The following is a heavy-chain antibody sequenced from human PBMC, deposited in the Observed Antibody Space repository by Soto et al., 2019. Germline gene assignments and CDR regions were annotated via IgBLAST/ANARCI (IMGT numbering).Heavy chain of an antibody. CDR2: INHSGST. CDR3: AIDGYSSSRYGYY. V-gene: IGHV4-34*01. Sequence: SETLSLTCAVYGGSFSGYYWSWIRQPPGKGLEWIGEINHSGSTNYNPSLKSRVTISVDTSKNQFSLKLSSVTAADTAVYYCAIDGYSSSRYGYYWGQGTLVTV. CDR1: GGSFSGYY. D-gene: IGHD6-13*01. J-gene: IGHJ4*02.